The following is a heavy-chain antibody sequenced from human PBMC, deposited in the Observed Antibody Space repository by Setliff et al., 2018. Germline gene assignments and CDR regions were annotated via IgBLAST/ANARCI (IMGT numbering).Heavy chain of an antibody. Sequence: LSLTCGVSGYSIRNGYYWAWIRQPPGKGLEWIGSIYHGRTTYYSPSLKTRVTMSVDPSKNQFSLHLSSVTAADTAIYYCARHSSWGTVTDRLHYNFFDFWGQGTLVTVSS. CDR1: GYSIRNGYY. CDR3: ARHSSWGTVTDRLHYNFFDF. CDR2: IYHGRTT. J-gene: IGHJ4*02. V-gene: IGHV4-38-2*01. D-gene: IGHD3-10*01.